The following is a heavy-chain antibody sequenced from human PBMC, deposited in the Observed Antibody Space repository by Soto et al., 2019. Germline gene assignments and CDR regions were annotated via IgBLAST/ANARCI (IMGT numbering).Heavy chain of an antibody. V-gene: IGHV1-69*12. J-gene: IGHJ4*02. CDR3: ARPHSGGVIIPFDY. Sequence: QVQLVQSGAEVKKPGSSVKASCRASGGTFSSFAFSWVRQVPGQGLEWMGGIIPSFDTANYAQKFQGRVTITADESTSPAYLELSSLTSEDTSVCFCARPHSGGVIIPFDYLGQGTLVTVSS. CDR2: IIPSFDTA. CDR1: GGTFSSFA. D-gene: IGHD3-16*02.